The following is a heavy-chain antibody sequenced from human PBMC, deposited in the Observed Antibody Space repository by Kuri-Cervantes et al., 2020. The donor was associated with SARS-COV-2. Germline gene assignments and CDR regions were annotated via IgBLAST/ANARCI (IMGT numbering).Heavy chain of an antibody. D-gene: IGHD3-10*01. CDR1: GYTFTGYY. V-gene: IGHV1-2*02. Sequence: AAVKDSCKASGYTFTGYYMHWVGQDPGQGLEWMGWINPNSCGTNYPQTFQARVTMTRNTSISTAYMELSRLRSDDPAVYYGARDWLRGVIDYWGQGTLVTVSS. CDR2: INPNSCGT. CDR3: ARDWLRGVIDY. J-gene: IGHJ4*02.